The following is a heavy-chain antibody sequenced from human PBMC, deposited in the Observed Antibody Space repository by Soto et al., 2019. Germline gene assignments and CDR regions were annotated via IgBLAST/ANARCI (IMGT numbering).Heavy chain of an antibody. Sequence: RASVKVSCKASGYIFNATYGISWVRQAPGQGLEWMGWISAYNGNSNYAQKLQGRVTMTTDTSSSTAYKELRSLSSDDTAVYYCATVCYVAAGSGCSCHYCFEYWGKGTMVIFSS. J-gene: IGHJ4*02. CDR3: ATVCYVAAGSGCSCHYCFEY. CDR2: ISAYNGNS. D-gene: IGHD3-22*01. CDR1: GYIFNATYG. V-gene: IGHV1-18*04.